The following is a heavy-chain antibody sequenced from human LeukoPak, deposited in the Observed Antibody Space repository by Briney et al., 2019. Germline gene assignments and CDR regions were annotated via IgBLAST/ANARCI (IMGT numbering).Heavy chain of an antibody. J-gene: IGHJ6*02. Sequence: KSSETLSLTCTVSGGSISSYYWSWIRQPPGKGLEWIGYIYYSGSTNYNPSLKSRLTISVDTSKNQFSLKLSSVTAADTAVYYCARDPGRWSGYYMVDYYYGMDVWGQGTTVTVSS. CDR3: ARDPGRWSGYYMVDYYYGMDV. CDR2: IYYSGST. V-gene: IGHV4-59*01. CDR1: GGSISSYY. D-gene: IGHD3-3*01.